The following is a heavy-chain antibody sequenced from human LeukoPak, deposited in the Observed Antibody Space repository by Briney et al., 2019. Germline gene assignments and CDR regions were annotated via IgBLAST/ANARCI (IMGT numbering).Heavy chain of an antibody. V-gene: IGHV3-30*03. CDR1: GVTFSSYG. CDR2: ISYDGSNK. J-gene: IGHJ4*02. Sequence: GGSLRLSCAASGVTFSSYGMHWVRQAPGKGLEWVAVISYDGSNKYYADSVKGRFTISRDNSKNTLYLQMNSLRAEDTAVYYCALRDGYNLYYFDYWGQGTLVTVPS. D-gene: IGHD5-24*01. CDR3: ALRDGYNLYYFDY.